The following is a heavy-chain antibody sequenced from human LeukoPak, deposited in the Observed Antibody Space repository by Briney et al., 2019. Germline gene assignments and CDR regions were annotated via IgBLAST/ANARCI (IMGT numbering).Heavy chain of an antibody. CDR3: ARHVSEEPQGSSTFDY. CDR2: IYYSGST. CDR1: GGSISSYY. D-gene: IGHD3-10*01. Sequence: SETLSLTCTVPGGSISSYYWSWIRQPPGKGLEWIGYIYYSGSTNYNPSLKSRVTISVDTSKNQFSLKLSSVTAADTAVYYCARHVSEEPQGSSTFDYWGQGTLVTVSS. J-gene: IGHJ4*02. V-gene: IGHV4-59*08.